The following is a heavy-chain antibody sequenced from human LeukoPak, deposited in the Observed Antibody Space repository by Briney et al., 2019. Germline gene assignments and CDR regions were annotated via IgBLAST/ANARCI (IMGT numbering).Heavy chain of an antibody. CDR2: IWYDGSNE. D-gene: IGHD3-10*01. V-gene: IGHV3-33*01. CDR3: TRGGGPAPDY. J-gene: IGHJ4*02. CDR1: GFTFSSYG. Sequence: GGSLRLSCAASGFTFSSYGMHWVRQAPGKGLEWVAVIWYDGSNEYYADSVKGRFTISRDNSKNTLYLQMNSLRAEDTAVYYCTRGGGPAPDYWGQGTLVTVSS.